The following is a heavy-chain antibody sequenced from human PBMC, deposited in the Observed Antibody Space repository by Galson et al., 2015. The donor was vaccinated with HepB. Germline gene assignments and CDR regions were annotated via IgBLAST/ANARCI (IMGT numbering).Heavy chain of an antibody. CDR2: IDWDDDK. CDR3: ARGYSSGWAAGPNPFDY. D-gene: IGHD6-19*01. J-gene: IGHJ4*02. V-gene: IGHV2-70*11. CDR1: GFSLSTSGMC. Sequence: VKPTQTLTLTCTFSGFSLSTSGMCVSWIRQPPGKALEWLARIDWDDDKYYSTSLKTRLTISKDTSKNQVVLTMTNMDPVDTATYYCARGYSSGWAAGPNPFDYWGQGTLVTVSS.